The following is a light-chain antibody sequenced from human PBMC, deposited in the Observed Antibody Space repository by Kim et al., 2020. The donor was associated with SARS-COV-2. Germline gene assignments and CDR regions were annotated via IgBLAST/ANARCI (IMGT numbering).Light chain of an antibody. CDR1: SSDVGSYNL. CDR2: EVN. J-gene: IGLJ3*02. V-gene: IGLV2-23*02. CDR3: CSYAGRSTLL. Sequence: GQSITISCTGTSSDVGSYNLVSWYQQHPGQAPKLIIFEVNLWPSGISNRFSGFKSGNTAFLTISGLQAEDEADYYCCSYAGRSTLLFGGGTQLTVL.